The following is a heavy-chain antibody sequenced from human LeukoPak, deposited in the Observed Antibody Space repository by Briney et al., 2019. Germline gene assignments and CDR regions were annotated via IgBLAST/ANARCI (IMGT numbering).Heavy chain of an antibody. CDR3: ARGGQGDGYSADEAFDL. J-gene: IGHJ3*01. V-gene: IGHV6-1*01. Sequence: SQILSLTCAISGDSVSSNSSWNWIRQSPSRGLEWLGRTYYRSKWYNDYVVSVKSRININPDTSKNQFSLQLNSVTPEDTAVYYCARGGQGDGYSADEAFDLWGQGTMVTVS. CDR2: TYYRSKWYN. CDR1: GDSVSSNSS. D-gene: IGHD5-18*01.